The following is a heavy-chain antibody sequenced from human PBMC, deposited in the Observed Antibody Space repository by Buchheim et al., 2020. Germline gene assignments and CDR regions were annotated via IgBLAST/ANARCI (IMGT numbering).Heavy chain of an antibody. J-gene: IGHJ3*02. D-gene: IGHD4-17*01. CDR2: IYYSGST. CDR3: ARLTTVTTVVFRAFDI. CDR1: GGSISSYY. V-gene: IGHV4-59*08. Sequence: QVQLQESGPGLVKPSETLSLTCSVSGGSISSYYWSWIRQPPGKGLEWIGYIYYSGSTYYNPSLKSRVTISVDTSKNQFSLKLSSVTAADTAVYYCARLTTVTTVVFRAFDIWGQGT.